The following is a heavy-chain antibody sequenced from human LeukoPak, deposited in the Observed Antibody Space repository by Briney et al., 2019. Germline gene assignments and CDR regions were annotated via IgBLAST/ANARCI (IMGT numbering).Heavy chain of an antibody. Sequence: ASVKVSCKVSGYTLTELSMHWVRQAPGKGLEWMGGFDPEDGETIYAQKFRGRVTMTEDTSTDTAYMELSSLRAEDTAVYYCAKDPRRGVVTASYYFDYWGQGTLVTVSS. CDR1: GYTLTELS. J-gene: IGHJ4*02. CDR3: AKDPRRGVVTASYYFDY. D-gene: IGHD2-21*02. CDR2: FDPEDGET. V-gene: IGHV1-24*01.